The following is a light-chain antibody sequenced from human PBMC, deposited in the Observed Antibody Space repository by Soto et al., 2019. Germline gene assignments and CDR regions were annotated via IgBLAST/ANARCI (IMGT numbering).Light chain of an antibody. CDR2: KAS. CDR3: QQYNSYGT. J-gene: IGKJ1*01. V-gene: IGKV1-5*03. Sequence: DIQMTQSPSTLSASVGDRVTITCRASQSISSWLAWYQQKPGKAPKLLIYKASSLESGVPSRFSGSGSGTEFTLTISSLQPDDFATYYCQQYNSYGTFGQGTKVKSN. CDR1: QSISSW.